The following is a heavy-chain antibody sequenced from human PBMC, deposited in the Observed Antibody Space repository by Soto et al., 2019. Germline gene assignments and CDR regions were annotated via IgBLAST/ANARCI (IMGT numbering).Heavy chain of an antibody. CDR1: GDSISSTYSY. CDR2: IYYNGKT. J-gene: IGHJ5*02. CDR3: ARPQGTTSMYHWFDP. D-gene: IGHD4-17*01. V-gene: IGHV4-39*02. Sequence: SETLSLTCTVSGDSISSTYSYWGWIRQPPGKGLEWIGSIYYNGKTYYNPSLGRRVTISVDTSKNHFSLMLTSVTAADTAVYFCARPQGTTSMYHWFDPWGQGTPVTVSS.